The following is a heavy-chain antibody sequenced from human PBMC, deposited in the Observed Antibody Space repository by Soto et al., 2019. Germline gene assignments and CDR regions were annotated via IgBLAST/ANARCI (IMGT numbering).Heavy chain of an antibody. CDR2: IYWDDGK. CDR1: GFSLRASGVG. D-gene: IGHD4-17*01. CDR3: AHLTTGGFYFDY. V-gene: IGHV2-5*02. J-gene: IGHJ4*02. Sequence: QITLKESGPTLVKPTQTLTLTCTFSGFSLRASGVGVGWIRQPPGKALEWLALIYWDDGKRYSPSLKSMLTITKDTDKNQVVLRMTNMDPVDTATDYCAHLTTGGFYFDYWGQGTLVTVSS.